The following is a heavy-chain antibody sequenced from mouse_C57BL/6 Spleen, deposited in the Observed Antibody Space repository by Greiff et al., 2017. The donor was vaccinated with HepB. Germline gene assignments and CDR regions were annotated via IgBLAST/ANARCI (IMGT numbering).Heavy chain of an antibody. J-gene: IGHJ2*01. Sequence: VQLQQPGPELVKPGASVKISCKASGYSFTGYYMNWVKQSPEKSLEWIGEINPSTGGTTYNQKFKAKATLTVDKSSSTAYMQLKSLTSEDSAVYYCARARFSYYFDYWGQGTTLTVSS. CDR3: ARARFSYYFDY. CDR2: INPSTGGT. V-gene: IGHV1-42*01. CDR1: GYSFTGYY.